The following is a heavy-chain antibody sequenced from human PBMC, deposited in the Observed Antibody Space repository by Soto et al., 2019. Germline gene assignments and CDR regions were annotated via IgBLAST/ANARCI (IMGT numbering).Heavy chain of an antibody. CDR2: INSDGSST. D-gene: IGHD1-1*01. Sequence: EVQLVESGGGLVQPGGSLRLSCAASGFTLRGYWMHWVRQAPGKGLVWVSRINSDGSSTSYADSVKGRFTISRDNAKNTLYLQRNSLRGEDTAVYYCAEDGRLGQFDYWGQGTLVTASS. V-gene: IGHV3-74*01. J-gene: IGHJ4*02. CDR3: AEDGRLGQFDY. CDR1: GFTLRGYW.